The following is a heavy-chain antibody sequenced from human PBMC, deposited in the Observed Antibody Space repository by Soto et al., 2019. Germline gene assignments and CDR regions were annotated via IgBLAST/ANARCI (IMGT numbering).Heavy chain of an antibody. V-gene: IGHV1-8*01. CDR3: AIDSSGYYRAFDI. Sequence: ASVKGSCKAAGYTFTSYDINWVRQATGQGLEWMGWMNPNSGNTGYAQKFQGRVTMTRNTSISTACMELSSLRSEDTAVYYCAIDSSGYYRAFDIWGQGTMVTVS. CDR1: GYTFTSYD. J-gene: IGHJ3*02. D-gene: IGHD3-22*01. CDR2: MNPNSGNT.